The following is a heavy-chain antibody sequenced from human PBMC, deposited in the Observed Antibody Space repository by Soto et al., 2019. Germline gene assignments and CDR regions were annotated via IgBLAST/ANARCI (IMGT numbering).Heavy chain of an antibody. CDR2: IDNAGSSA. Sequence: EVQLVESGGGLVQPGGSLRLSCAASGFTFSIYWMHWVRQAPGKGPVWVSRIDNAGSSARYADSVKGRFTISRDNAKNTVYLQMNSLRAEDTAVSYCTRVAQSVSGMDVWGQGTTVTVSS. V-gene: IGHV3-74*01. D-gene: IGHD2-15*01. CDR1: GFTFSIYW. J-gene: IGHJ6*02. CDR3: TRVAQSVSGMDV.